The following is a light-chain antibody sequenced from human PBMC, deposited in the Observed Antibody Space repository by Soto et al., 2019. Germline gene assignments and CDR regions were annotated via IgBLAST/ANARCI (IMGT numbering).Light chain of an antibody. J-gene: IGKJ1*01. CDR3: QQYGSSRT. CDR2: GAS. CDR1: QSVSSSY. V-gene: IGKV3-20*01. Sequence: EIVLTQSPGTLSLSPGERATLSCRASQSVSSSYLAWYQQKHGQAPRLLIYGASSRATGIPDRFSGSGSGTDCTRTISTLEPEDYAEYYCQQYGSSRTFGQGTKVEIK.